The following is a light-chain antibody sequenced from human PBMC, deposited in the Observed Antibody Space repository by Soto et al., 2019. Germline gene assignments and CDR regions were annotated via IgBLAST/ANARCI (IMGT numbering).Light chain of an antibody. CDR3: GADHGSGSNFVYLV. J-gene: IGLJ2*01. CDR2: VGTGGIVG. V-gene: IGLV9-49*01. CDR1: SGYSNYK. Sequence: QLVLTRPPSASASLGASVTLTCTLSSGYSNYKVDWYQQRPGKGPRFVMRVGTGGIVGSKGDGIPDRFSVLGSGLNRYLTIKNIQEEDESDYHCGADHGSGSNFVYLVFGGGTKLTVL.